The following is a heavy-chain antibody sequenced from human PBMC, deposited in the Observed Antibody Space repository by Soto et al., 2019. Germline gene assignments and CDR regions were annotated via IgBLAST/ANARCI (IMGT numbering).Heavy chain of an antibody. CDR3: AKDSRLPGFGLLIHAFDI. D-gene: IGHD3-3*01. J-gene: IGHJ3*02. CDR2: ISGSLGSA. V-gene: IGHV3-23*01. Sequence: PGGSLRLSCAVSGFTFNDYAMSWVRQAPGKGLEWVSTISGSLGSAYYAASVEGRFTISGDNSNNTLYLQMNSLRVEDTAIYYCAKDSRLPGFGLLIHAFDIWGHGTMVTVS. CDR1: GFTFNDYA.